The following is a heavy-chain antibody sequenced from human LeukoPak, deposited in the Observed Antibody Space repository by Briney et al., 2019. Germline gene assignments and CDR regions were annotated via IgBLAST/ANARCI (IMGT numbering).Heavy chain of an antibody. CDR3: ARSIELWSHFDY. V-gene: IGHV4-39*01. Sequence: NPSETLSLTCTVSGGSISSSPYYWGWIRQPPGKGLEWIGSTYYSESTYYNPSLKSRVTISVDTSKNQFSLKLSSVTAADTAVYYCARSIELWSHFDYWGQGTLVTVSS. CDR1: GGSISSSPYY. J-gene: IGHJ4*02. CDR2: TYYSEST. D-gene: IGHD5-18*01.